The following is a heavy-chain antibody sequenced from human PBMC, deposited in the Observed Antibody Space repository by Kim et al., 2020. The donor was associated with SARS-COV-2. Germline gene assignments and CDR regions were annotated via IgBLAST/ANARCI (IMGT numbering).Heavy chain of an antibody. CDR3: ARTRHDGYRSSGADG. V-gene: IGHV2-70*11. Sequence: SGPTLVNPTQTLTLTCTFSGFSLSTRGMCVSWIRQPPGKALEWLARIDWDDVKYYSTSLKTRLTISKDTSKYQVVLTMTNMDPVDTARYYCARTRHDGYRSSGADGWGQGTTVTVSS. D-gene: IGHD5-12*01. CDR1: GFSLSTRGMC. CDR2: IDWDDVK. J-gene: IGHJ6*02.